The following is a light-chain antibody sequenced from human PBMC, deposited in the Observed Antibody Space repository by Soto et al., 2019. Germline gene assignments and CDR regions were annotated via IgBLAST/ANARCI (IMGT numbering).Light chain of an antibody. V-gene: IGKV3-15*01. CDR2: GAS. J-gene: IGKJ1*01. CDR3: QQYDIWPPM. Sequence: EIVMTQSPAILSVSPGERATLSCRASQSVSSNLAWFQQKPGQTPRLLFNGASTRATGIPARFTGSGSGTEFILTISSLQSEDFAVYYCQQYDIWPPMFGQGTKVDIK. CDR1: QSVSSN.